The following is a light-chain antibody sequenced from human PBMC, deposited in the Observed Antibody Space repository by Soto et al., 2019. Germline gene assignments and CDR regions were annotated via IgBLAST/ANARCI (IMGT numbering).Light chain of an antibody. Sequence: QSALTQPASVSGSPGQSITNSCTGTSSDVGGYNSVSWYQQHPGKAPKLMIYEVSNRPSGVSNRFSGSKSGNTACLTISGLQAEDEADYYCSSYTTSSTLLYVFGTGTKLTVL. CDR1: SSDVGGYNS. V-gene: IGLV2-14*01. CDR3: SSYTTSSTLLYV. J-gene: IGLJ1*01. CDR2: EVS.